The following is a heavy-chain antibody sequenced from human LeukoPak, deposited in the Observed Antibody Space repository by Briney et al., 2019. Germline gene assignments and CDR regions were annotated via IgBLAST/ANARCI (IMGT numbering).Heavy chain of an antibody. J-gene: IGHJ5*02. Sequence: PGGSLRLSCAASGFTFSSYGMHWVRQAPGKGLEWVAFIRYDGSNKYYADSVKGRFTISRDNSKNTLYLQMNSLRAEDTAVYYCAKIGRGYCSGGSCNDNWFDPWGRGTLVTVSS. V-gene: IGHV3-30*02. CDR3: AKIGRGYCSGGSCNDNWFDP. D-gene: IGHD2-15*01. CDR1: GFTFSSYG. CDR2: IRYDGSNK.